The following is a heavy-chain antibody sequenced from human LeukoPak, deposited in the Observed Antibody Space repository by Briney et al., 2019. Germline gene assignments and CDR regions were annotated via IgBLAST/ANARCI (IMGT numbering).Heavy chain of an antibody. J-gene: IGHJ4*02. CDR2: IYSGGST. CDR1: GFTVSSNY. CDR3: ARDIGAWSAY. V-gene: IGHV3-53*01. D-gene: IGHD6-19*01. Sequence: GGSLRLSCAASGFTVSSNYMSWVRQAPGKGLEWVSVIYSGGSTYYADSVKGRFTISRDNAENSLYLQMNSLRAEDTAVYYCARDIGAWSAYWGQGTLVTVSS.